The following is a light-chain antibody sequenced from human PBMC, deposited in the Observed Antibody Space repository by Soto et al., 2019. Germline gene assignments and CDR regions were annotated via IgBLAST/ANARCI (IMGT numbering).Light chain of an antibody. J-gene: IGKJ4*01. CDR1: QSVSSN. CDR2: GAS. Sequence: EIVMTQSPATLSVSPGERATLSCRASQSVSSNLAWYQQKPGQAPRLLISGASTRATGIPARFSGSGSGTELTLTISSLQSEDFAVYYCQQYNNWPFTFGGGTKVEIK. V-gene: IGKV3-15*01. CDR3: QQYNNWPFT.